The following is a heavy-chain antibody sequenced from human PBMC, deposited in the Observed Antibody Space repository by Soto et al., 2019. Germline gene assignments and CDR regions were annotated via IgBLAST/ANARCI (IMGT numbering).Heavy chain of an antibody. CDR1: GFTVSSNY. D-gene: IGHD4-17*01. J-gene: IGHJ4*02. CDR2: ISSGGSA. Sequence: GGSLRLSCAASGFTVSSNYMSWVRQAPGKGLDWVPLISSGGSAYYADSVKGRFTISRDTSKNTLSLQMNSLRVEDTAVYYCVRGEIRPRFDYWGQGTLVTVSS. V-gene: IGHV3-66*01. CDR3: VRGEIRPRFDY.